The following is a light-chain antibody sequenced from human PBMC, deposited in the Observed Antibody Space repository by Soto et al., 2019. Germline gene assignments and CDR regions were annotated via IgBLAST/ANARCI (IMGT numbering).Light chain of an antibody. Sequence: IVMTQSPDSLAVSLGERATIRCKSRQSLLYSGNNKYYLAWYQQKPGQPPKLLIYWASTRELGVPDRFSGSVSETEFTLTINSLQAEDVAVYYCQQYYSTPRTFGQGTKVEIK. J-gene: IGKJ1*01. CDR3: QQYYSTPRT. CDR1: QSLLYSGNNKYY. CDR2: WAS. V-gene: IGKV4-1*01.